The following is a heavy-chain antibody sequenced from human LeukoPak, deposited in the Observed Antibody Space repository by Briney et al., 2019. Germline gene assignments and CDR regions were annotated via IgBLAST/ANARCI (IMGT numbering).Heavy chain of an antibody. CDR3: ARGDSTGFYYAVFED. V-gene: IGHV3-9*01. CDR2: ISWESESI. J-gene: IGHJ4*02. D-gene: IGHD3-22*01. Sequence: PGGSLRLSCAASGFTFDDYGMHWVRQAPRKGLEWVAGISWESESIGYADSVGGRFTISRDNAKNSLYLQMHSLRAEDTAFYYCARGDSTGFYYAVFEDWGQGTLVNVSS. CDR1: GFTFDDYG.